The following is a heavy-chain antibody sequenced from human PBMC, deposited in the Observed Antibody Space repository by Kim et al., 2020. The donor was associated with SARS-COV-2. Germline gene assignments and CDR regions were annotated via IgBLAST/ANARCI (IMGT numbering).Heavy chain of an antibody. Sequence: ASVKVSCKASGYTFTSYGISWVRQAPGQGPEWMGWISGYNGNTNYAQKLQGRVTMTTDTSTSTAYMELRSLRSDDTAEYYCARGPDSSGLYVGLGYYYGMDVWGQGTTVTVSS. V-gene: IGHV1-18*01. CDR1: GYTFTSYG. CDR2: ISGYNGNT. CDR3: ARGPDSSGLYVGLGYYYGMDV. J-gene: IGHJ6*02. D-gene: IGHD6-19*01.